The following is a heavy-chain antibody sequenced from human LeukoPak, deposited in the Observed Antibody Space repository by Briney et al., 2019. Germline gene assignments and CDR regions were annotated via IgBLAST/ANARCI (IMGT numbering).Heavy chain of an antibody. Sequence: GGSLRLSCAVSGFTVSGNYMSWVRQAPGKGLEWVSAISGSGGSTYYADSVKGRFTISRDNSKNTAYLQMNSLKTEDTAVYYCTGYSSSPAGYWGQGTLVTVSS. J-gene: IGHJ4*02. CDR1: GFTVSGNY. D-gene: IGHD6-6*01. V-gene: IGHV3-23*01. CDR3: TGYSSSPAGY. CDR2: ISGSGGST.